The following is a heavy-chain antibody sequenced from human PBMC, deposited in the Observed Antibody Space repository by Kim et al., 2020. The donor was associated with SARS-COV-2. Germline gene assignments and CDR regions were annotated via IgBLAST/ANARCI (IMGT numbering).Heavy chain of an antibody. CDR1: GYTFTNYA. CDR3: ARSEGSGTAFRFDP. V-gene: IGHV7-4-1*02. Sequence: ASVKVSCKASGYTFTNYAMNWVRQAPGQGLEWMGWINTNTGYPTYVQGFTGRFVFSLDTSVSTVYLQINSLKAEDTAVYYCARSEGSGTAFRFDPWGQGTLVTVSS. D-gene: IGHD3-10*01. CDR2: INTNTGYP. J-gene: IGHJ5*02.